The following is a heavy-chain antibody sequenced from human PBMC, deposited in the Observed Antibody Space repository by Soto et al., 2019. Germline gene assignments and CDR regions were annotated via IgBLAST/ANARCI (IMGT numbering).Heavy chain of an antibody. J-gene: IGHJ6*03. CDR2: VHYSGST. Sequence: VADGSSVSYDGSWIVQKQGKALEWIGYVHYSGSTNYNPSLKSRVTLSLDMSKNQFSLRLSSVTAADTAVYYCARLAPLFRIHSSYYPAVDVWVKGTTVTGS. CDR3: ARLAPLFRIHSSYYPAVDV. V-gene: IGHV4-59*01. D-gene: IGHD3-10*01. CDR1: DGSSVSYD.